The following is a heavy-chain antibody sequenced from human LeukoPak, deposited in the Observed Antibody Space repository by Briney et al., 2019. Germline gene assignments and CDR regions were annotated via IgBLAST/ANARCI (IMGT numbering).Heavy chain of an antibody. CDR2: ISYDGSNK. Sequence: GGSLRLSCAASGFILSDYNMHWVRQAPGKGLERVAVISYDGSNKYYADSVKGRFTISRDNSKNTLYLQMNSLRAEDTAVYYCARGIGGPDYWGRGTLVTVSS. CDR3: ARGIGGPDY. J-gene: IGHJ4*02. D-gene: IGHD4-23*01. V-gene: IGHV3-30*04. CDR1: GFILSDYN.